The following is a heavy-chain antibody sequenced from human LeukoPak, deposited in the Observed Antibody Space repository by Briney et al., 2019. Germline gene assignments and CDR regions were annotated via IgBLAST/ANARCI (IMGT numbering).Heavy chain of an antibody. Sequence: GGSLRLSCAASGFTFSSHAMSWVRQAPGKGLEWVSAISGSGGSTYYADSVKGRFTISRDNSKNTLYLQMNSLRAEDTAVYYCAKDPGDYDSSGCLDYWGQGTLVTVSS. CDR2: ISGSGGST. CDR1: GFTFSSHA. D-gene: IGHD3-22*01. V-gene: IGHV3-23*01. CDR3: AKDPGDYDSSGCLDY. J-gene: IGHJ4*02.